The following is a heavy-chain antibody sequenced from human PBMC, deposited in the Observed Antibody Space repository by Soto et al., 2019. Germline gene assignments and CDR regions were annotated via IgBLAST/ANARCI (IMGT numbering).Heavy chain of an antibody. V-gene: IGHV1-2*04. D-gene: IGHD2-15*01. CDR1: GYTFTGYY. J-gene: IGHJ4*02. Sequence: ASVKVSCKASGYTFTGYYMHWVRQAPGQGLEWMGWINPNSGGTNYAQKFQGWVTMTRDTSISTAYMELSRLRSEDTAVYYCAKGPGGSRHNWYYFDYWGQGTLVTVSS. CDR3: AKGPGGSRHNWYYFDY. CDR2: INPNSGGT.